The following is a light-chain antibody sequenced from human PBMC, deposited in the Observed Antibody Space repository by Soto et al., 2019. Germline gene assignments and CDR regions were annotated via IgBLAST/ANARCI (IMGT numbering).Light chain of an antibody. J-gene: IGLJ3*02. CDR1: SSDVGAYNY. CDR2: DVT. V-gene: IGLV2-14*01. CDR3: SSYTSSSTVV. Sequence: QSALTQPASVSGSPGQSVTISCSGSSSDVGAYNYVSWYQRHPGKAPKLMIYDVTNRPSGVSNRFSGSKSGTTASLTISGLQAEDEADYCWSSYTSSSTVVFGGGTKVTVL.